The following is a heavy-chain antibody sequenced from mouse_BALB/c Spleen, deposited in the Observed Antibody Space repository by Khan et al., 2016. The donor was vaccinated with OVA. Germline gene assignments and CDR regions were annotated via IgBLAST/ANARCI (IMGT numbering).Heavy chain of an antibody. D-gene: IGHD1-1*02. CDR3: ASGGYWYFDV. J-gene: IGHJ1*01. CDR2: INTYTGEP. Sequence: QIQLVQSGPEVKKPGETVKISCKASGYSFTNYGMNWVRQAPGKGLKWMGWINTYTGEPTYADDFKGRFACSLETSASTAYLQINNLKNEDKATYFCASGGYWYFDVWGAGTTVTVSS. V-gene: IGHV9-1*02. CDR1: GYSFTNYG.